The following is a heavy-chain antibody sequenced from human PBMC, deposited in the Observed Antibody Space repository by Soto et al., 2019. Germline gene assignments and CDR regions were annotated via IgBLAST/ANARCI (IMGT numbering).Heavy chain of an antibody. V-gene: IGHV5-51*01. CDR3: ARLQSPPFYRYGDGMDV. D-gene: IGHD4-17*01. Sequence: GESLKISCKGSGYSFTSYWIGWVRQMPGKGLEWMGIIYPGDSDTRYSPSFQGQVTISADKSISTAYLQWSSLKASDTAMYYCARLQSPPFYRYGDGMDVWGQGITVTVSS. J-gene: IGHJ6*02. CDR2: IYPGDSDT. CDR1: GYSFTSYW.